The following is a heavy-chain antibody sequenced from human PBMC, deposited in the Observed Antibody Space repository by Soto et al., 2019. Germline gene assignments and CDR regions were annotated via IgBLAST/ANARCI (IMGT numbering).Heavy chain of an antibody. CDR1: GFTVSSNY. V-gene: IGHV3-66*01. CDR3: AISPASNYDILTGPHY. J-gene: IGHJ4*02. CDR2: IYSGGST. Sequence: GGSLRLSCAASGFTVSSNYMSWVRQAPGKGLEWVSVIYSGGSTYYADSVKGRFTISRDNSKNTLYLQMNSLRAEDTAVYYCAISPASNYDILTGPHYWGKGTLVTASS. D-gene: IGHD3-9*01.